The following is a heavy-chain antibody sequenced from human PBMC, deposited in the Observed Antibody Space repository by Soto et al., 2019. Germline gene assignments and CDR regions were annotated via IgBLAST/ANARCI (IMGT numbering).Heavy chain of an antibody. V-gene: IGHV1-2*04. CDR3: ARDRGSGSRPGINCFDP. J-gene: IGHJ5*02. Sequence: QVQLVQSGAEVKKPGASVKVSCKASGYTFTGYYMHWVRQAPGQGLEWMGWINPNSGGTNYAQKFQGWVTMTRDTSLSTAYVELSRLRSDDTAVYYCARDRGSGSRPGINCFDPWGQGTLVTVSS. CDR1: GYTFTGYY. D-gene: IGHD3-10*01. CDR2: INPNSGGT.